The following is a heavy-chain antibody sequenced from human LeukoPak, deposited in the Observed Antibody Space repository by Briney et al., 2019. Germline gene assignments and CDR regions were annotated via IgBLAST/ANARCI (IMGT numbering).Heavy chain of an antibody. V-gene: IGHV4-31*03. CDR2: IYYSGST. CDR1: GGSISSGGYY. CDR3: AREDEQLRFDY. J-gene: IGHJ4*02. D-gene: IGHD6-6*01. Sequence: SSETLSLTCTVSGGSISSGGYYWSWIRQHPGKGLEWIGYIYYSGSTYYNPSLKSRVTISVDTSKNQFSLKLSSVTAADTAVYYCAREDEQLRFDYWGQGTLVTVSS.